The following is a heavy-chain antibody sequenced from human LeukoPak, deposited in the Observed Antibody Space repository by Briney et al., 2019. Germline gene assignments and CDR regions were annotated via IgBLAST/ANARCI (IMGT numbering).Heavy chain of an antibody. J-gene: IGHJ4*02. V-gene: IGHV4-34*01. Sequence: SETLSLTCAVYGGSFSGYYWSWIRQPPGKGLEWIGEINHSGSTNYNPSLKSRVTISVDTSKNQFSLKLSSVTAADTAVYYCARGSRTTYYYGSGSYYTQNDYWGQGTPVTVSS. CDR1: GGSFSGYY. CDR2: INHSGST. CDR3: ARGSRTTYYYGSGSYYTQNDY. D-gene: IGHD3-10*01.